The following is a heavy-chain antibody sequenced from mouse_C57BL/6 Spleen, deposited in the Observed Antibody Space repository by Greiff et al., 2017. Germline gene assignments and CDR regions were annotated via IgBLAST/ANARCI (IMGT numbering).Heavy chain of an antibody. D-gene: IGHD2-12*01. Sequence: QVQLQQPGTELVKPGASVTLSCKASGYTFTSYWMHWVKQTPGQGLEWIGNINPSTGGTNYNEKFKSKATLTVDKSSSTAYMQLSSLTSEDSSFYSCASEGCYDDYCAMDYWGQGTSVTVSS. CDR1: GYTFTSYW. CDR3: ASEGCYDDYCAMDY. V-gene: IGHV1-53*01. J-gene: IGHJ4*01. CDR2: INPSTGGT.